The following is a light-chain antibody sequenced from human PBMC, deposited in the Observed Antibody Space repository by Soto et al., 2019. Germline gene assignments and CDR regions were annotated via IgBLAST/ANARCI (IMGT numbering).Light chain of an antibody. J-gene: IGKJ4*01. CDR3: QQRDNSPWT. V-gene: IGKV3-11*01. CDR2: DTS. Sequence: EIALTQSPATLSLSPGERATLSCRSSHSVSRYLAWYQQKPVQAPRLLIYDTSNRATGIPAMFSGSGSGTDFTLTISCLEPEDFAFYYCQQRDNSPWTFGGGTKVEIK. CDR1: HSVSRY.